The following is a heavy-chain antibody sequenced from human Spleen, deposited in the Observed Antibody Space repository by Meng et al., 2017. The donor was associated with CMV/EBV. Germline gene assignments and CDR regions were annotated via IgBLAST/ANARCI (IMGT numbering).Heavy chain of an antibody. CDR2: IYYSWRT. J-gene: IGHJ4*02. D-gene: IGHD3-3*01. CDR3: ARGSGFLELPQN. V-gene: IGHV4-38-2*01. CDR1: GFIFSDYT. Sequence: GSLRLSCAASGFIFSDYTMNWVRLAPGKGLEWIGSIYYSWRTYYNPSLKSRVTISVDTSKNQFSLTLSSVTAADTAVYYCARGSGFLELPQNWGQGTLVTVSS.